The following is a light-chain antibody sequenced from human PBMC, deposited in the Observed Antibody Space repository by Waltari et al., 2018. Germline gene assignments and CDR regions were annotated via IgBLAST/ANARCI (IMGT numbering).Light chain of an antibody. CDR3: QQYTAYSTST. CDR2: KAS. Sequence: DIQMTQSPSTLSASVGDRVTITCPASQSVSTWLAWYQQKPGKAPKLLIYKASTLGSGVPSRFSGSGSGTEFTLIISSLQPDDLATYYCQQYTAYSTSTFGQGTRVEI. CDR1: QSVSTW. J-gene: IGKJ1*01. V-gene: IGKV1-5*03.